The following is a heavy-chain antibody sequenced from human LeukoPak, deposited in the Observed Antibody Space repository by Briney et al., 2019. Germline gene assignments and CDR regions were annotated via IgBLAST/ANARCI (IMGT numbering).Heavy chain of an antibody. V-gene: IGHV4-34*01. D-gene: IGHD2-21*01. CDR2: INHSGGT. Sequence: SETLSLTCAVYGGSFSGYYWSWIRQPPGKGLEWIGEINHSGGTNYNPSLKSRVTISVDTSKNQFSLKLSSVTAADTAVYYCARGQKGSRVIAIRVPGYYYYMDVWGKGTTVTVSS. J-gene: IGHJ6*03. CDR1: GGSFSGYY. CDR3: ARGQKGSRVIAIRVPGYYYYMDV.